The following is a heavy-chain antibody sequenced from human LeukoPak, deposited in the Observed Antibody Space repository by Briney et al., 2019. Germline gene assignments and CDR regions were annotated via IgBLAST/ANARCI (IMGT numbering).Heavy chain of an antibody. D-gene: IGHD3-10*01. J-gene: IGHJ6*02. V-gene: IGHV3-30*18. CDR2: ISYDGSNK. Sequence: PGRSLRLSCAASGFTFSSYGMHWVRQAPGKGLEWVAVISYDGSNKYYADSVKGRFTISRDNSKNTLYLQMNSLRAEDTAVYYCAKEREGITMVRGVMNGMDVWGQGTTVTVSS. CDR3: AKEREGITMVRGVMNGMDV. CDR1: GFTFSSYG.